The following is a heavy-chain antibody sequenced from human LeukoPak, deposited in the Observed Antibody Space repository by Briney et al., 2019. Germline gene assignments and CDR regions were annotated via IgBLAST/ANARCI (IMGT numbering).Heavy chain of an antibody. CDR3: ARDLLGYSTNWFDP. D-gene: IGHD6-13*01. Sequence: GGSLRLSCAASGFTFSSYAMHWVRQAPGKGLEWVAVISYDGSNKYYADSVKGRFTISRDNSKNTLYLQMNSLRAEDTAVYYCARDLLGYSTNWFDPWGQGTLVTVSS. V-gene: IGHV3-30-3*01. J-gene: IGHJ5*02. CDR2: ISYDGSNK. CDR1: GFTFSSYA.